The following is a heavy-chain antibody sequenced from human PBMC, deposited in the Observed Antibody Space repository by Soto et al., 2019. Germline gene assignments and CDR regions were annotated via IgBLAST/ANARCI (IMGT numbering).Heavy chain of an antibody. J-gene: IGHJ4*02. CDR1: GGSISSYY. Sequence: SETLSLTCTVSGGSISSYYWSWIRQPPGKGLEWIGYIYYSGSTNYNPSLKSRVTISVDTSKNQFSLKLSSVTAADTAVYYCARGGYSRGWSTFDYWGQGTLVTVSS. CDR3: ARGGYSRGWSTFDY. CDR2: IYYSGST. D-gene: IGHD6-19*01. V-gene: IGHV4-59*01.